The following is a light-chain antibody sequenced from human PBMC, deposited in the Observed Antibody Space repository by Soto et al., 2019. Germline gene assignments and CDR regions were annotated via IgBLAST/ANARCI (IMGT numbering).Light chain of an antibody. Sequence: EIVLTQSPGTLSLSPGERATLSCRASQRLNNNYLDWYQVKSGQAPRLLISDAYRRAAAIPARFRGSGSVPDFTLTISDLEPEDLAMYYCQQDGTSPHNAFGGRTKGEIK. CDR2: DAY. J-gene: IGKJ4*01. CDR3: QQDGTSPHNA. V-gene: IGKV3-20*01. CDR1: QRLNNNY.